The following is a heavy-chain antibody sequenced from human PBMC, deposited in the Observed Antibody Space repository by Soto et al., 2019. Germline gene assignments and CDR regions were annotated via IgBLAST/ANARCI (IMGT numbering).Heavy chain of an antibody. V-gene: IGHV1-18*01. J-gene: IGHJ6*03. CDR1: GYTFTSYG. CDR2: ISAYNGNT. D-gene: IGHD3-3*01. Sequence: ASVKVSCKASGYTFTSYGISWVRQAPGQGLEWMGWISAYNGNTNYAQKLQGRVTMTTDTSTSTAYMELRSLRSDDTAVYYCARDLNVLRFLEWSSTYYYYYMDVWGKGTTVTVSS. CDR3: ARDLNVLRFLEWSSTYYYYYMDV.